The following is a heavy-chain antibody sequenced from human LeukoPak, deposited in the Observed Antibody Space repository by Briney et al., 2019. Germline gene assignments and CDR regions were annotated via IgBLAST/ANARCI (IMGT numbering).Heavy chain of an antibody. Sequence: GESLKISCKGIGYSFTNYWIGWVRQVPGKGLEWMGIIYPGDSDTRYSPSLQGQVSMSVDKSINTAYLQWSSLGASDTAIYFCVRNVGYSGYDLRFEQWGQGTLVTVSS. D-gene: IGHD5-12*01. CDR1: GYSFTNYW. CDR3: VRNVGYSGYDLRFEQ. V-gene: IGHV5-51*01. CDR2: IYPGDSDT. J-gene: IGHJ4*02.